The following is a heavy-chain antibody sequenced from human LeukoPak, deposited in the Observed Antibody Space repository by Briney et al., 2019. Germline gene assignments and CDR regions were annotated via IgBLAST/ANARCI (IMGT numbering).Heavy chain of an antibody. CDR1: GYTFTSYG. V-gene: IGHV1-18*01. CDR3: ARIPTLVEYVDY. Sequence: ASVKVSCKASGYTFTSYGISWVRQAPGQGLEWMGWISAYNGNTNYAQKLQGRVTMTTDTSTSTAYMELRSLRSDDTALYYCARIPTLVEYVDYWGQGTLVTVSS. J-gene: IGHJ4*02. CDR2: ISAYNGNT. D-gene: IGHD2-21*01.